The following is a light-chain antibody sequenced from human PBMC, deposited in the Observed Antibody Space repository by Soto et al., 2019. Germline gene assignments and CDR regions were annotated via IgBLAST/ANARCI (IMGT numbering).Light chain of an antibody. CDR2: GAS. CDR1: QSVRSNY. J-gene: IGKJ4*01. CDR3: QQYGSSPRA. V-gene: IGKV3-20*01. Sequence: EIVLTQSPGTLSLSPGERATLSCRASQSVRSNYLAWYQQKPGRAPRLLIYGASSRATGIPDRFSGSGSGTDLTLTISRLEPEDFAVYYCQQYGSSPRAFGGGTKVEI.